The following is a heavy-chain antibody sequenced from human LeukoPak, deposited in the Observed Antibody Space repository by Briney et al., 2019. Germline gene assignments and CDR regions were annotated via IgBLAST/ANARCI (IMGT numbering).Heavy chain of an antibody. CDR3: ARTGSSSQNFDY. J-gene: IGHJ4*02. CDR2: IYTSGST. V-gene: IGHV4-4*07. Sequence: SETLSLTCTVSGGSISSYYWSWIRQPAGKGLEWIGRIYTSGSTNYNPSLKSRVTMSVDTSKNQFSLKLSSVTATDTAVYYCARTGSSSQNFDYWGQGTLVTVSS. CDR1: GGSISSYY. D-gene: IGHD6-13*01.